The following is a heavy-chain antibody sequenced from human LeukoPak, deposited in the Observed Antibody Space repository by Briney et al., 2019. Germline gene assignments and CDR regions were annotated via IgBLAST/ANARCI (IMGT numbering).Heavy chain of an antibody. V-gene: IGHV1-46*01. CDR2: INPSGGST. Sequence: GAPVKVSCKASGYTFTSYYMHWVRQAPGQGLEWMGIINPSGGSTSYAQKFQGRVTMTRDTSTSTVYMELSSLRSEDTAVYYCATIAAAGTFDYWGQGTLVTVSS. CDR1: GYTFTSYY. CDR3: ATIAAAGTFDY. D-gene: IGHD6-13*01. J-gene: IGHJ4*02.